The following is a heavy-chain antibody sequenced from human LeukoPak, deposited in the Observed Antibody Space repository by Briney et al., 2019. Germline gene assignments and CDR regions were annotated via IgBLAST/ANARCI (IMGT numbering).Heavy chain of an antibody. V-gene: IGHV3-30-3*01. Sequence: GGSLRLSCAASGFTFSSYAMHWVRQAPGKGLEWVAVISYDGSNKYYADSVKGRFTISRDNSKNTLYLQMNSLRAEDTAVYYCARVHGGDFWSGYYYFDYWGQGTLVTVSS. CDR3: ARVHGGDFWSGYYYFDY. CDR1: GFTFSSYA. CDR2: ISYDGSNK. D-gene: IGHD3-3*01. J-gene: IGHJ4*02.